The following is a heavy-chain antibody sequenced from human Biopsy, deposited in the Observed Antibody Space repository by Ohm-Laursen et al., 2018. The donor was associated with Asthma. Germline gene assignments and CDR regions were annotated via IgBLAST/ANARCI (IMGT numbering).Heavy chain of an antibody. CDR1: GFTFGDYW. Sequence: GSLRLSCAASGFTFGDYWMSWVRQVPGKGLEWVANIKHDGSGKNHVDSLKGRFTISRDNAKNSLYLQMSSLRAEDTAVYYCARTFHFWSPYHAEHYQLWGQGTLVTVSS. V-gene: IGHV3-7*01. D-gene: IGHD3-3*02. CDR3: ARTFHFWSPYHAEHYQL. J-gene: IGHJ1*01. CDR2: IKHDGSGK.